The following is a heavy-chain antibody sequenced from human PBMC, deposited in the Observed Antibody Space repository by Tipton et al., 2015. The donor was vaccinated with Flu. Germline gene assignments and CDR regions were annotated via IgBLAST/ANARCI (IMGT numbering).Heavy chain of an antibody. Sequence: GEALGTHYWTWFRQPAGERLEWIGRIFATGTAIYNPSLRSRVTMSVDTSKNQFSLNLTSVTAADTAVYYCAGHFTAGLFASWGQGTPVTVSS. J-gene: IGHJ4*02. D-gene: IGHD6-13*01. CDR2: IFATGTA. V-gene: IGHV4-4*07. CDR1: GEALGTHY. CDR3: AGHFTAGLFAS.